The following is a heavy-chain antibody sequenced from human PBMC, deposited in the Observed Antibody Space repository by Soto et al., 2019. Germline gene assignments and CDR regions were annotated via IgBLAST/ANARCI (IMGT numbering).Heavy chain of an antibody. V-gene: IGHV4-30-2*01. J-gene: IGHJ5*02. Sequence: SETLSLTCAVSGGSISSGGYSWSWIRQPPGKGLEWIGYIYHSGSTYYNPSLKSRVTISVDRSKNQFSLKLSSVTAADTAVYYCARGCGVNTGLDPWGQGNLVTVSS. CDR2: IYHSGST. D-gene: IGHD4-17*01. CDR3: ARGCGVNTGLDP. CDR1: GGSISSGGYS.